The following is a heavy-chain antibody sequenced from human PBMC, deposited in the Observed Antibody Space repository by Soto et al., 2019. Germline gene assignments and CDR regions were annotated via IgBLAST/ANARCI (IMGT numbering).Heavy chain of an antibody. Sequence: GGSLRVSCAASGFTFSSYEMNWVRQAPGKGLEWVSYISSSGSTIYYADSVKGRFTISRDNAKNSLYLQMNSLRAEDTAVYYCARARGSGWYREWYFDLWGRGTLVTVSS. D-gene: IGHD6-19*01. CDR1: GFTFSSYE. J-gene: IGHJ2*01. CDR3: ARARGSGWYREWYFDL. CDR2: ISSSGSTI. V-gene: IGHV3-48*03.